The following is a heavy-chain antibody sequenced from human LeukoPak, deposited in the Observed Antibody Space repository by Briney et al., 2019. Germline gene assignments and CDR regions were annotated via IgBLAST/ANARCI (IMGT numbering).Heavy chain of an antibody. CDR2: IYSDGST. Sequence: PGRSLRLSCAASGFTVGSNYMSWVRQAPGKGLEWVSVIYSDGSTYYADSVKGRFTISRDNSKNTLYLQMNSLRAEDTAVYYCATDVRDEYSSGWYPIGYWGQGTLVTVSS. V-gene: IGHV3-53*05. CDR3: ATDVRDEYSSGWYPIGY. CDR1: GFTVGSNY. J-gene: IGHJ4*02. D-gene: IGHD6-19*01.